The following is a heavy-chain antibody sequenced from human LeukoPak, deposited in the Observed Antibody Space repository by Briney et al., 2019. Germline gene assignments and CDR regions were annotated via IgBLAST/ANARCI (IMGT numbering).Heavy chain of an antibody. CDR1: GGSISSSSYY. Sequence: SETLSLTCTVSGGSISSSSYYWGWIRQPPGKGLEWIGSIYYSGSTYYNPFLKSRVTISVDTSKNQFSLKLSSVTAADTAVYYCASPPDYGDSDWYFDLWGRGTLVTVSS. V-gene: IGHV4-39*01. D-gene: IGHD4-17*01. J-gene: IGHJ2*01. CDR3: ASPPDYGDSDWYFDL. CDR2: IYYSGST.